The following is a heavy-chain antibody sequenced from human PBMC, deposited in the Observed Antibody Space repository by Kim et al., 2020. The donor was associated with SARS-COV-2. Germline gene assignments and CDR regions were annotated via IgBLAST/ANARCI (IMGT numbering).Heavy chain of an antibody. CDR3: ARRYDSSGYQGLDY. D-gene: IGHD3-22*01. V-gene: IGHV5-51*01. Sequence: SPSFQGQVTISADKSISTAYLQWSSLKASDTAMYYCARRYDSSGYQGLDYWGQGTLVTVSA. J-gene: IGHJ4*02.